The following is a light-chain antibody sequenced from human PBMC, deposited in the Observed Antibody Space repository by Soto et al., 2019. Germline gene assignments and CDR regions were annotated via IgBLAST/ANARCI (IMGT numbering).Light chain of an antibody. CDR2: DIN. V-gene: IGLV2-14*01. CDR1: SSDVGNYIF. CDR3: VSYTTSASDV. J-gene: IGLJ1*01. Sequence: SALTQPASVSGSPGQSITISCTGTSSDVGNYIFVSWYRQHPGKAPKLMIYDINNRPSGVSNRFSGSKSGNTASLTISGLQAEDEADYYCVSYTTSASDVFGTGTKLTVL.